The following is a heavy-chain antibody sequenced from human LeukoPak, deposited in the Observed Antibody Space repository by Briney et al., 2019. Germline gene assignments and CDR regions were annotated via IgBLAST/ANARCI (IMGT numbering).Heavy chain of an antibody. D-gene: IGHD3-10*02. CDR1: GFTFSSYG. CDR2: VHYGGSNK. CDR3: AELGITMIGGV. Sequence: GGSLRLSCAASGFTFSSYGMHWVRQAPGKGLEWVAFVHYGGSNKYYADSVKGRFTISRDNAKNSLYLQMNSLRAEDTAVYYCAELGITMIGGVWGKGTTVTISS. V-gene: IGHV3-30*02. J-gene: IGHJ6*04.